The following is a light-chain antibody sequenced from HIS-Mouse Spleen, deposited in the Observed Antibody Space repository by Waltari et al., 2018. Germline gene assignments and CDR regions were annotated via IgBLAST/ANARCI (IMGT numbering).Light chain of an antibody. Sequence: QSALTQPASVSGSPGQSITISCTGTSSDVGGYNYVSWYQQHPGKAPKLMIYDVSNRPSWVSNRFSGSKSGNTASLTISGLQAEDEADYYCSSYTSSSFNVLFGGGTKLTVL. V-gene: IGLV2-14*03. J-gene: IGLJ2*01. CDR2: DVS. CDR1: SSDVGGYNY. CDR3: SSYTSSSFNVL.